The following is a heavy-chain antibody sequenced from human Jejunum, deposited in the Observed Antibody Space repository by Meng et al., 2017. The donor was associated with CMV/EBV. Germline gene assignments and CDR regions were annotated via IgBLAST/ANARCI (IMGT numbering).Heavy chain of an antibody. CDR1: GYTFTRYP. J-gene: IGHJ4*02. V-gene: IGHV7-4-1*02. Sequence: QVQLVQLGFELKKPGASVKVSCKASGYTFTRYPMNWVRQAPGQGLEWMGWINTNTGNPTYAQGFTGRFVFSLDTSVSTAYLQINSLRADDTAVYYCARDSPLDGYSLLDYWGQGTLVTVSS. CDR3: ARDSPLDGYSLLDY. D-gene: IGHD5-24*01. CDR2: INTNTGNP.